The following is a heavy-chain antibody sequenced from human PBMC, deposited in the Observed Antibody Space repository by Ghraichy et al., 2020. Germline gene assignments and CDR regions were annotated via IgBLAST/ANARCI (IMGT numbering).Heavy chain of an antibody. Sequence: SVKVSCKASGGTFSSYTISWVRQAPGQGLEWMGGIIPIFGTANYAQKFQGRVTITADESTSTAYMELSSLRSEDTAVYYCARKEQRGIGGYYYYGMDVWGQGTTVTVSS. D-gene: IGHD1-26*01. V-gene: IGHV1-69*13. CDR2: IIPIFGTA. CDR1: GGTFSSYT. J-gene: IGHJ6*02. CDR3: ARKEQRGIGGYYYYGMDV.